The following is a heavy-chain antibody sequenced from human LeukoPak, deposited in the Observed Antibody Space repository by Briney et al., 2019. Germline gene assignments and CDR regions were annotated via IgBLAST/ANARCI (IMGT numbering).Heavy chain of an antibody. D-gene: IGHD5-24*01. CDR2: IKGDGSMI. V-gene: IGHV3-7*01. Sequence: GGSLRLSCAASGFMINRDWMSWVRQAPGKGLDWVASIKGDGSMIHYADSVRGRFTIPRDIAENSLYLQMTSLRVEDTAVYFCARLSSGVTIFADWGQGALVTVSS. CDR3: ARLSSGVTIFAD. CDR1: GFMINRDW. J-gene: IGHJ4*02.